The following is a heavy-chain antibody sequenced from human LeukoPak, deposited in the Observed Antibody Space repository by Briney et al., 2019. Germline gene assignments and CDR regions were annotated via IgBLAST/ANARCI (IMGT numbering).Heavy chain of an antibody. D-gene: IGHD3-3*01. J-gene: IGHJ6*02. CDR1: GFTFSSYG. CDR3: ARGDYDFWSGYYHYYYYGMDV. V-gene: IGHV3-33*01. CDR2: IWYDGSNK. Sequence: GRSLRLSCAASGFTFSSYGMHWVRQAPGKGLEWMAVIWYDGSNKYYADSVKGRFTISRDNSKNTLYLQMNSLRAEDTAVYYCARGDYDFWSGYYHYYYYGMDVWGQGTTVTVSS.